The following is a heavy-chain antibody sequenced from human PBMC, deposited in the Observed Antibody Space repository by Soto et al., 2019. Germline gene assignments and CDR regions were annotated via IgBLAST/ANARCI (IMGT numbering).Heavy chain of an antibody. V-gene: IGHV1-69*13. CDR3: ARDPIIAAAGPGGWFDP. J-gene: IGHJ5*02. Sequence: SVKVSCKASGGTFSSYAISWVRQAPGQGLEWMGGIIPIFGTANYAQKFQGRVTITADESTSTAYMELSSLRSEDTAVYYCARDPIIAAAGPGGWFDPWGQGTLVTVS. CDR1: GGTFSSYA. D-gene: IGHD6-13*01. CDR2: IIPIFGTA.